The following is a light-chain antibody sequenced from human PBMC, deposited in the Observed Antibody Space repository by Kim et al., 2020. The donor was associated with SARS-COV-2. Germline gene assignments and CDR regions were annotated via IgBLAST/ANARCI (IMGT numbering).Light chain of an antibody. V-gene: IGKV1-39*01. CDR3: QQSYDTPTT. J-gene: IGKJ1*01. CDR2: AAS. Sequence: ASGGDRVRITGRASETSSTYLNWYQHNPGKAPTLLIYAASHLQRGVPSRFTASGSGTDFTLTIISLQPEDVATYYCQQSYDTPTTFGQGTKVDIK. CDR1: ETSSTY.